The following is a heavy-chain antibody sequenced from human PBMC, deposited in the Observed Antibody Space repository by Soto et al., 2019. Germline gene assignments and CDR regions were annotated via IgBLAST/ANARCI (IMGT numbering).Heavy chain of an antibody. CDR3: ERDPVGHLQFSYYFDY. V-gene: IGHV3-48*01. D-gene: IGHD4-4*01. CDR2: ISSSSSTI. J-gene: IGHJ4*01. Sequence: GGSLRLSCAASGFTFSSYSMNWVRQAPGKGLEWVSYISSSSSTIYYAEYVKGRVTISRDNAKNSLYLQMNSLRAEDTALYYCERDPVGHLQFSYYFDYWGHGTLVTVSS. CDR1: GFTFSSYS.